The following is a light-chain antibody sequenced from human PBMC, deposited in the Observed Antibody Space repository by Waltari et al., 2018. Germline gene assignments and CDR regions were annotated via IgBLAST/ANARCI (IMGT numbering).Light chain of an antibody. CDR3: QTYKTVPLT. CDR2: VAS. CDR1: KHIANY. J-gene: IGKJ4*01. Sequence: DIQMTQSPSSLSASVGHTVTISCRASKHIANYLAWYQVRPGKSPRLLIYVASRLQSGVPSRFSGSGFGTDFTLTITSLQPEDIATYYCQTYKTVPLTFGGGTKVESK. V-gene: IGKV1-27*01.